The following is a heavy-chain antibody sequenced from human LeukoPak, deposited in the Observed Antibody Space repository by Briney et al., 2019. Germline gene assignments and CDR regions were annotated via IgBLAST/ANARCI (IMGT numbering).Heavy chain of an antibody. V-gene: IGHV3-48*04. Sequence: GGSLRLSCAASGFTFSSFSMNWVRQAPGKGLEWVSFISRDGGTIDYADSVKGRFTISRDNAKNSLYLQMNSLRGEDTAVYYCARKAITVTTFDYWGQGTLVTVSS. CDR1: GFTFSSFS. D-gene: IGHD4-17*01. CDR3: ARKAITVTTFDY. CDR2: ISRDGGTI. J-gene: IGHJ4*02.